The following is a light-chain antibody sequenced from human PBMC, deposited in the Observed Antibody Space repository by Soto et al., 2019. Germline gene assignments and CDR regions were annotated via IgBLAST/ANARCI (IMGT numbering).Light chain of an antibody. Sequence: EIVLTQSPGTLSLSPGERATLSCRASQSVSRFYLAWYQQKPGQAPRLLIYGASTRATGIPDRFSGSGSGTDFTLTISRLAPEDFAVYYCQQYGSSPYTFGQGTKLEIK. CDR1: QSVSRFY. CDR3: QQYGSSPYT. CDR2: GAS. V-gene: IGKV3-20*01. J-gene: IGKJ2*01.